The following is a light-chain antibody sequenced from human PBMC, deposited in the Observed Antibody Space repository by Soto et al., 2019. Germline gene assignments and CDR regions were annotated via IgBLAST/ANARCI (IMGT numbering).Light chain of an antibody. CDR3: KQRSNWAYT. Sequence: EIVLTQSPSTLSLSPGERATLSCRASQSVSRYLGWYQQKPGQAPRLLIYDASNRATGIPARFSGSGSGTDFIITISSIEHDESAVDYCKQRSNWAYTFGGGTKLEIK. CDR1: QSVSRY. V-gene: IGKV3-11*01. CDR2: DAS. J-gene: IGKJ2*01.